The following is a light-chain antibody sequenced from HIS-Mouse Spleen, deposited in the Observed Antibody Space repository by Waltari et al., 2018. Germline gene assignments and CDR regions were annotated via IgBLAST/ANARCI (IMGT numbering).Light chain of an antibody. V-gene: IGLV2-11*01. CDR1: SSDVGGYNY. Sequence: QSALTQPRSVSGSPGQSVTISCTGTSSDVGGYNYVSWYQQHPGKAPKLMIYDVSKRPSGVPDRVSDSKSGNTASLTISGLQAEDEADYYCCSYAGSYTFPYVFGTGTKVTVL. J-gene: IGLJ1*01. CDR3: CSYAGSYTFPYV. CDR2: DVS.